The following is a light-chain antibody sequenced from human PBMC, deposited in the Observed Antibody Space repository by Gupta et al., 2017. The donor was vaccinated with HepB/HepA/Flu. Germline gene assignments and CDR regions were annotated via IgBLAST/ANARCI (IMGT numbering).Light chain of an antibody. Sequence: DIVMTQSPLSLPVTPGEPASISCRSSQSLLHSDGYNYLDWYLQKPGQAPQLLIYLGSNRASGVPDRFSGSGSRTDFTLKINRVEAEDVGVYYCRLGLQTALTFGGGTKVEIK. CDR1: QSLLHSDGYNY. CDR3: RLGLQTALT. J-gene: IGKJ4*01. V-gene: IGKV2-28*01. CDR2: LGS.